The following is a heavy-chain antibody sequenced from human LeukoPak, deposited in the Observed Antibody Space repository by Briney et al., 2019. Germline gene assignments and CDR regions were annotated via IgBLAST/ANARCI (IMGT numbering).Heavy chain of an antibody. CDR3: ARGSGGYSYGYRAQDDAFDI. J-gene: IGHJ3*02. CDR1: GGSISSSGYY. D-gene: IGHD5-18*01. V-gene: IGHV4-39*01. CDR2: IYYTGST. Sequence: PSETLSLTCTVSGGSISSSGYYWVWIRQPPGKGLEWIGSIYYTGSTYYNPSLRSRVTISVDTSKNQFSLKLTSVTAADTAVYYCARGSGGYSYGYRAQDDAFDIWGQGTMVTVSS.